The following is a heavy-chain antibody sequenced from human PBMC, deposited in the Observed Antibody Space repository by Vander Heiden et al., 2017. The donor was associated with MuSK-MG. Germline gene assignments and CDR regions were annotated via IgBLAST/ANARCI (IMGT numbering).Heavy chain of an antibody. CDR2: SSYDGNNK. CDR3: ARERAPYSSDWYLGY. Sequence: QMPVADSGGGVVQPGRSLTPYCAATALTFSNYAVHWVRHAHGKGVEWVVVSSYDGNNKNYADSVKGRFTISRDDSKNTLHLLMTSLRPDDTAVYYCARERAPYSSDWYLGYWGQGTLVTVSS. D-gene: IGHD6-25*01. J-gene: IGHJ4*02. CDR1: ALTFSNYA. V-gene: IGHV3-30*14.